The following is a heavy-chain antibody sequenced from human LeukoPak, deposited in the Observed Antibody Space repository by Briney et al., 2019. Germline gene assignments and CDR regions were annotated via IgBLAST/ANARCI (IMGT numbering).Heavy chain of an antibody. CDR1: GFTFSDYW. D-gene: IGHD3-10*01. CDR2: ISGSGGST. CDR3: AKDWVGMVRGVISYYFDY. J-gene: IGHJ4*02. Sequence: GGSLRLSCAASGFTFSDYWLHWVRQAPGKGLVWVSAISGSGGSTYYADSVKGRFTISRDNSKNTLYLQMNSLRAEDTAVYYCAKDWVGMVRGVISYYFDYWGQGTLVTVSS. V-gene: IGHV3-23*01.